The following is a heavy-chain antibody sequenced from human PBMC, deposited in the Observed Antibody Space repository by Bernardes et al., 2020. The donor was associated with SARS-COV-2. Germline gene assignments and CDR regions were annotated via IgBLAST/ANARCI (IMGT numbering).Heavy chain of an antibody. V-gene: IGHV5-51*01. CDR2: IYPGDSDS. CDR3: ARGAIFGVVMFDY. Sequence: GESLKISCKGSGYSFTSYWIGWLRQMPVKGLEWIVIIYPGDSDSRYIPSFQGQVTISADKSIRTAYLQWSSLKASDTAMYYCARGAIFGVVMFDYWGQGTLVTVSS. CDR1: GYSFTSYW. D-gene: IGHD3-3*01. J-gene: IGHJ4*02.